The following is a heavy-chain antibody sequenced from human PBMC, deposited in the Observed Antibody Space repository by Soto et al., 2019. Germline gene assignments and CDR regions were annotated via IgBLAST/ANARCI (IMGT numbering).Heavy chain of an antibody. V-gene: IGHV3-23*01. CDR1: GFTFSSYV. CDR2: ITGSSGDK. Sequence: GGSLRLSCATSGFTFSSYVMSWVRQSPGKGLEWVSAITGSSGDKYYADSVKGRFTISRDNSENTLYLEVNSLRAEDTAFYYCAKGSASTRPYYFDYWGQGTLVTVSS. D-gene: IGHD6-6*01. CDR3: AKGSASTRPYYFDY. J-gene: IGHJ4*02.